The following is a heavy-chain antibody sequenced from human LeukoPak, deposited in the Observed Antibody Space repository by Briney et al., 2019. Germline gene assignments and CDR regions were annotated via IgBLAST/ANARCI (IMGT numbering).Heavy chain of an antibody. CDR3: ARETVEMATIRAAFDI. V-gene: IGHV3-23*01. CDR1: GFTFSNYD. D-gene: IGHD5-24*01. Sequence: PGGSLRLSCAASGFTFSNYDMGWVRQAPGEGLEWVSSISGSGSSTYYADSVKGRFTISRDNAKNSLYLQMNSLRAEDTAVYYCARETVEMATIRAAFDIWGQGTMVTVSS. CDR2: ISGSGSST. J-gene: IGHJ3*02.